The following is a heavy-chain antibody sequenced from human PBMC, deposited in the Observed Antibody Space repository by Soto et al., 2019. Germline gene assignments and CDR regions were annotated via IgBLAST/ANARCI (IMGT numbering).Heavy chain of an antibody. CDR2: IDGSSATT. D-gene: IGHD2-2*01. CDR1: GFTFSDYA. V-gene: IGHV3-23*01. Sequence: PAGSLKISCAASGFTFSDYAMSWVRQAPGKGLEWVSAIDGSSATTNYADSVKGRFTISRDNSKNTLFLHMSGLRAEDTAVYYCARDRRPSIYSGLAVWGQGTTVTVSS. CDR3: ARDRRPSIYSGLAV. J-gene: IGHJ6*02.